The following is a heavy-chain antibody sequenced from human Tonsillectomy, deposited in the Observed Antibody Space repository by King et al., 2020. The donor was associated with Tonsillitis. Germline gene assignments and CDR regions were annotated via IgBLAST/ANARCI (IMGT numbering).Heavy chain of an antibody. V-gene: IGHV3-30*04. CDR2: ISYDGSNK. CDR1: GFTFSSYA. Sequence: QLVQSGGGVVQPGRSLRLSCAASGFTFSSYAMHWVRQAPGKGLEWVAVISYDGSNKYYADSVKGRFTISRDNSKNTLYLQMNSLRAEDTAVYYCAREDRAVAGTGYYYGMDVWGQGTTVTVS. CDR3: AREDRAVAGTGYYYGMDV. J-gene: IGHJ6*02. D-gene: IGHD6-19*01.